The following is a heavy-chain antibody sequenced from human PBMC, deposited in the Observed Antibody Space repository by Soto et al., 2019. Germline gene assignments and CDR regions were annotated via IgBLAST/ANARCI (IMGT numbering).Heavy chain of an antibody. CDR2: IYSGGST. V-gene: IGHV3-66*01. Sequence: EVQLVESGGGLVQPGGSLRLSCAASGFTVSSNYMSWVRQAPGKGLEWVSIIYSGGSTYYADSLKGRFTVSRHNSKNTLYLQMNSLRAEDTAVSYCARNYGSYYYYGMDVWGQGTTVTVSS. CDR3: ARNYGSYYYYGMDV. J-gene: IGHJ6*02. CDR1: GFTVSSNY. D-gene: IGHD4-17*01.